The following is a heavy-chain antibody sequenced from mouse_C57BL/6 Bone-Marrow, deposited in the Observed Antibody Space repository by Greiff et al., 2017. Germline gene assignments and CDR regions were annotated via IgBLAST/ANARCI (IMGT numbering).Heavy chain of an antibody. J-gene: IGHJ3*01. CDR3: ASVYYEGFAY. D-gene: IGHD2-4*01. CDR2: INYDGSST. Sequence: VQLKESEGGLVQPGSSMKLSCTASGFTFSDYYMAWVRQVPEKGLEWVANINYDGSSTYYLDSLKSRFIISRDNAKNILYLQMSSLKSEDTATYYCASVYYEGFAYWGQGTLVTVSA. V-gene: IGHV5-16*01. CDR1: GFTFSDYY.